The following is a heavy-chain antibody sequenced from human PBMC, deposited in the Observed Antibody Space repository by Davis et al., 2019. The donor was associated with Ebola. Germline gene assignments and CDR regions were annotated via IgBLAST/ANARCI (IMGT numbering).Heavy chain of an antibody. CDR3: ARDFKGLLWFGELFPP. Sequence: GESLKISCAASGFTFSSYWMSWVRQAPGKGLEWVANIKQDGSEKYYVDSVKGRFTISRDNAKNSLYLQMNSLRAEDTAVYYCARDFKGLLWFGELFPPRGQGTLVTVSS. CDR1: GFTFSSYW. J-gene: IGHJ4*02. CDR2: IKQDGSEK. D-gene: IGHD3-10*01. V-gene: IGHV3-7*03.